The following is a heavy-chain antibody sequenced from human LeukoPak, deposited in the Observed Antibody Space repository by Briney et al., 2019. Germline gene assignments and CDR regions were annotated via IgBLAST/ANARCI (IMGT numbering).Heavy chain of an antibody. CDR2: ISAYNGNT. CDR3: ARDNWYDSSGCYSVGVRPRFDY. J-gene: IGHJ4*02. CDR1: GYTFTSYG. Sequence: ASVKVSCKASGYTFTSYGISWVRQAPGQGLEWMGWISAYNGNTNYAQKLQGRVTMTTDTSTSTAYMELRSLRSDDTAVYYCARDNWYDSSGCYSVGVRPRFDYWGQGTLVTVSS. D-gene: IGHD3-22*01. V-gene: IGHV1-18*01.